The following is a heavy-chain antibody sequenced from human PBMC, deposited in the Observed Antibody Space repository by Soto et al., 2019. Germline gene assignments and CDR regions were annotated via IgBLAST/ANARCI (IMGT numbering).Heavy chain of an antibody. Sequence: GESLKISCKGSGYNFNINWIAWVRQMPGKGLEWMGIIYPGDSDTRYSPSSQGQVTISVDESISTAYLQWSSLKASDTAMYYCARKFYYDSSSNGWFDPWGQGTQVTVSS. CDR3: ARKFYYDSSSNGWFDP. J-gene: IGHJ5*02. D-gene: IGHD3-22*01. V-gene: IGHV5-51*01. CDR2: IYPGDSDT. CDR1: GYNFNINW.